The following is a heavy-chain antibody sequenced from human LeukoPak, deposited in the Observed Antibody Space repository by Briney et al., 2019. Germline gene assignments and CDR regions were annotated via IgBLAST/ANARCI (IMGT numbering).Heavy chain of an antibody. Sequence: RGSLRLSCAASGSTFSSYWMSWVRQAPGKGLEWVANIKQDGSEKYYVDSVKGRFTISRDNAKNSLYLQMNSLRAEDTAVYYCARDPYYYDSSGGYWGQGTLVTVSS. D-gene: IGHD3-22*01. CDR1: GSTFSSYW. CDR2: IKQDGSEK. V-gene: IGHV3-7*01. J-gene: IGHJ4*02. CDR3: ARDPYYYDSSGGY.